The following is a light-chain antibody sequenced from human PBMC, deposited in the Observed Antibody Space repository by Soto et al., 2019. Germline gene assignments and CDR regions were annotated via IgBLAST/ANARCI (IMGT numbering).Light chain of an antibody. Sequence: QLVLTQSPSASASLGASVNLTCTLSSGHSNYAITWHQQQPEKGPRYLMKVNSDGSHNKGDGIPDRFSGSSSGAERYLSISSLQSEDEADYYCQTWGAGLGVFGGGTKVTVL. CDR3: QTWGAGLGV. V-gene: IGLV4-69*01. J-gene: IGLJ3*02. CDR2: VNSDGSH. CDR1: SGHSNYA.